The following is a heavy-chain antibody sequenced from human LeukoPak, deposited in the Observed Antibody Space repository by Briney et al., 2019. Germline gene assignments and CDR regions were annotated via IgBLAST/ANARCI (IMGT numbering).Heavy chain of an antibody. CDR3: AREDCYDYVWGSYRCEFDY. CDR2: INSDGSST. D-gene: IGHD3-16*02. J-gene: IGHJ4*02. CDR1: GFTFSSYW. V-gene: IGHV3-74*01. Sequence: PGGSLRLSCAASGFTFSSYWMHWVRQAPGKGLVWVSRINSDGSSTSYADSVKGRFTISRDNAKNTLYLQMNSLRAEDTAVYYCAREDCYDYVWGSYRCEFDYWGQGTLVTVSS.